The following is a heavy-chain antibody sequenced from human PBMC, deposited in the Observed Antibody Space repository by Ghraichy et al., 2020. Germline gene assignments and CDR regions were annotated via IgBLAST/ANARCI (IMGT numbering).Heavy chain of an antibody. CDR1: GGTFSSYA. J-gene: IGHJ5*02. CDR3: ARASYCSGGSCHDPPPPEDNWFDP. Sequence: SVKVSCKASGGTFSSYAISWVRQAPGQGLEWMGGIIPIFGTANYAQKFQGRVTITADESTSTAYMELSSLRSEDTAVYYCARASYCSGGSCHDPPPPEDNWFDPWGQGTLVTVSS. V-gene: IGHV1-69*13. D-gene: IGHD2-15*01. CDR2: IIPIFGTA.